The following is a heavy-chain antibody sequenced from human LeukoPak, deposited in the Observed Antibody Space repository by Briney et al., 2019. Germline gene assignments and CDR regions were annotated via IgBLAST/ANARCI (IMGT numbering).Heavy chain of an antibody. CDR1: GGSISNYY. CDR3: ARGPAPWYFDL. V-gene: IGHV4-59*01. Sequence: KPSETLSLTCTVSGGSISNYYWGWIRQPPGKGLEWIGYIYYSGSTSYNPSLKSRVTISVDTSKNQFSLKLNSVTAADTAVYYCARGPAPWYFDLWGRGTLVTVSS. D-gene: IGHD2-2*01. CDR2: IYYSGST. J-gene: IGHJ2*01.